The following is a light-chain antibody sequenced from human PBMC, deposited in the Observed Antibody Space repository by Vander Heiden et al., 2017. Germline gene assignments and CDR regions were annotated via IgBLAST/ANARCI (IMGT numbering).Light chain of an antibody. Sequence: TVMSQSPLSLPVSPGEPASISCRSSPSLLHGNGYNYLDWYLQKPGQSPQLLIYLGSNRASGVPDRFSGSGAGTDFTLKISRVEAEDVGVYYCMQALQTPFTFGPGTKVDIK. CDR3: MQALQTPFT. CDR1: PSLLHGNGYNY. J-gene: IGKJ3*01. CDR2: LGS. V-gene: IGKV2-28*01.